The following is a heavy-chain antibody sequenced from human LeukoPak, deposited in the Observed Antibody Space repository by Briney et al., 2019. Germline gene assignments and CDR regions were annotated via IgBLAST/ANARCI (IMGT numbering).Heavy chain of an antibody. CDR3: AKDQGSGAFDM. CDR1: GSTFSNYA. V-gene: IGHV3-23*01. Sequence: GGSLRLSCAASGSTFSNYAMTWVRQAPGKGLEWVSTVSDGGRNTYYADSVKGRFTISRDNSKNTLFLQMNSLRAEDTAKYYCAKDQGSGAFDMWGQGTMVIVSS. CDR2: VSDGGRNT. J-gene: IGHJ3*02.